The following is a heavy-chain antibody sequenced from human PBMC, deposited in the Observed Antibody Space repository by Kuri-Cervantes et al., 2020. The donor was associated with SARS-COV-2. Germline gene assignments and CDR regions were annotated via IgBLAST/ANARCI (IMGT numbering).Heavy chain of an antibody. V-gene: IGHV3-30-3*01. CDR1: GFTFSSYA. CDR2: ISYDGSNK. J-gene: IGHJ4*02. D-gene: IGHD2-2*01. CDR3: VQQIAVVDYYFDF. Sequence: GESLKISCAASGFTFSSYAMHWVRQAPGKGLEWVAVISYDGSNKYYADSVKGRFTISRDNSKNMLYLQMNSLRAEDTAVYYCVQQIAVVDYYFDFWGQGTLVTVSS.